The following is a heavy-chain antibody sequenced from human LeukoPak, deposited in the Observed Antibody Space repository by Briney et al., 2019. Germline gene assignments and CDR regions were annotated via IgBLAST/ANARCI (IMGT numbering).Heavy chain of an antibody. J-gene: IGHJ4*02. CDR2: IGGSGFRT. Sequence: PGGSLRLSCSASGFTSTTYGMNWVRQAPGKGLEWVSGIGGSGFRTYYADSVKGRFTISRDNARNSVNLQLNSLRVEDTALYYCARGRGWVDHWGQGTLVTVSS. V-gene: IGHV3-23*01. CDR1: GFTSTTYG. CDR3: ARGRGWVDH. D-gene: IGHD3-16*01.